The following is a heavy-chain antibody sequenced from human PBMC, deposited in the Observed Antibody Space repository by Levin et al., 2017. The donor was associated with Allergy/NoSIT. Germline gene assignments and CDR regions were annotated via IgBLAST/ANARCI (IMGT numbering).Heavy chain of an antibody. J-gene: IGHJ3*02. D-gene: IGHD5-12*01. CDR2: ISSSGSTI. CDR3: ARSQYREAFDS. V-gene: IGHV3-11*01. Sequence: GESLKISCAASGFTFSDYYMSWIRQAPGKGLEWVSYISSSGSTIYYADSVKGRFTISRDNAKNSLYLQMNSLRAEDTAVYYCARSQYREAFDSWGQGTMVTVSS. CDR1: GFTFSDYY.